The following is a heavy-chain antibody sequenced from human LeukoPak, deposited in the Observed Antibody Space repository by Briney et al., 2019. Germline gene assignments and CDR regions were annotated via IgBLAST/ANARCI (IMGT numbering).Heavy chain of an antibody. CDR2: IKQDGSEE. V-gene: IGHV3-7*01. D-gene: IGHD5-18*01. Sequence: GGSLRLSCAASGFTFRNFWMTWVRQAPGKGLEWVANIKQDGSEEYYVGSVKGRFTISRDNAQNSVFLQMNSLRAEDTAVYYCAKVNSYGYYLGYWGQGTLVTVSS. CDR1: GFTFRNFW. J-gene: IGHJ4*02. CDR3: AKVNSYGYYLGY.